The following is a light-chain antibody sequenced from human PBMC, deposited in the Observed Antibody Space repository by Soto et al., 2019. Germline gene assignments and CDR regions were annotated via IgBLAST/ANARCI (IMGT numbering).Light chain of an antibody. V-gene: IGKV3-20*01. CDR1: QSVSSSY. Sequence: EIVLTQSPGTLSLSPGERATLSCRASQSVSSSYLAWYQQKPGQAPRLLIYGASSRATGIPDRFSGSGSGTDFTLTISRLEPEDFAVYYCQQYGSSTGLTFGPGTKVDI. CDR3: QQYGSSTGLT. CDR2: GAS. J-gene: IGKJ3*01.